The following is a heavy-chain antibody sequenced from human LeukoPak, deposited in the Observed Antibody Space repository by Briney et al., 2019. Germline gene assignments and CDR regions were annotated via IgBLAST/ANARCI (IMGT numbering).Heavy chain of an antibody. CDR1: GFTFSSYE. CDR3: ARGRYSYGLYYFDY. J-gene: IGHJ4*02. Sequence: GGSLRLSCAASGFTFSSYEMNWGRQAPGKGLEWVSYTSSSGNTIYYADSVKGRFTISRDNAKNSLYLQMNSLRAEDTAVYYCARGRYSYGLYYFDYWGQGTLVTVSS. D-gene: IGHD5-18*01. V-gene: IGHV3-48*03. CDR2: TSSSGNTI.